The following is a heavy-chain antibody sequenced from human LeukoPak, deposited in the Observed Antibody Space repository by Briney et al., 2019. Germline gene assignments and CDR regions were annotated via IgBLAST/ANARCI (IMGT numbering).Heavy chain of an antibody. Sequence: SETLSLTCTVSGGSISSYYWSWIRQPPGKGLEWIGYIYYRGSTNYNPSLKSRVTISVDTSKNQFSLKLSSVTAADTAVYYCARRGADDYGDYGFDYWGQGALVTVSS. CDR2: IYYRGST. D-gene: IGHD4-17*01. V-gene: IGHV4-59*08. CDR3: ARRGADDYGDYGFDY. J-gene: IGHJ4*02. CDR1: GGSISSYY.